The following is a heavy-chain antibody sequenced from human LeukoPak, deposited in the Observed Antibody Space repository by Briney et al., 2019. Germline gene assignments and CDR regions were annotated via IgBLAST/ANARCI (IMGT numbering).Heavy chain of an antibody. Sequence: GGSLRLSCAASGFTFSRYAMNWVRQAPGKGLEWVSSISGSGDNTYYADSVKGRFTISRDNAKNSLYLQMNSLRAEDTAVCYCARSNCGGDCYDYWGQGTLVTVSS. CDR3: ARSNCGGDCYDY. CDR2: ISGSGDNT. J-gene: IGHJ4*02. CDR1: GFTFSRYA. D-gene: IGHD2-21*01. V-gene: IGHV3-23*01.